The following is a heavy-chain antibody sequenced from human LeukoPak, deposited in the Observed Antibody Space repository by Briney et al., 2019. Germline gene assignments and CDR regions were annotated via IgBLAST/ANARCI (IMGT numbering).Heavy chain of an antibody. CDR3: ARALLTVTTFDP. J-gene: IGHJ5*02. V-gene: IGHV5-51*01. CDR2: IYPGDSDT. CDR1: GYSFTSYW. Sequence: GESLKISCKGSGYSFTSYWIGWVRQMPGKGLEWMGIIYPGDSDTRYSPSFQGQVTISADKSISTAYLQWSSLRAEDTAVYYCARALLTVTTFDPWGQGTLVTVSS. D-gene: IGHD4-17*01.